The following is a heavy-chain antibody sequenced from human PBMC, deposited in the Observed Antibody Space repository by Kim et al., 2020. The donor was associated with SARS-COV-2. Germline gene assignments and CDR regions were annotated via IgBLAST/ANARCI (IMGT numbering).Heavy chain of an antibody. CDR1: GYTFTSYA. CDR2: INTNTGSP. D-gene: IGHD5-12*01. Sequence: ASVKVSCKASGYTFTSYAMNWVRQAPGQGLEWMGWINTNTGSPTYAQGFTGRFVFSLDTSVSTAYLQISSLKAEDTAVYYCARVWEGGRGGYDYGPFPFYYYYYYGMDVWGQGTTVTVSS. CDR3: ARVWEGGRGGYDYGPFPFYYYYYYGMDV. J-gene: IGHJ6*02. V-gene: IGHV7-4-1*02.